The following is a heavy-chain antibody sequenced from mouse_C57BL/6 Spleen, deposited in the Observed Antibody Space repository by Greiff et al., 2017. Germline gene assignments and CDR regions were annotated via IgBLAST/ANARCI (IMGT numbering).Heavy chain of an antibody. CDR1: GYTFTDYY. J-gene: IGHJ2*01. CDR3: ARQAGLRYYFDY. D-gene: IGHD2-2*01. Sequence: QVHVKQSGPELVKPGASVKISCKASGYTFTDYYINWVKQRPGQGLEWIGWIFPGSGSTYYNEKFKGKATLTVDKSSSTAYMLLSSLTSEDSAVYFCARQAGLRYYFDYWGQGTTLTVSS. V-gene: IGHV1-75*01. CDR2: IFPGSGST.